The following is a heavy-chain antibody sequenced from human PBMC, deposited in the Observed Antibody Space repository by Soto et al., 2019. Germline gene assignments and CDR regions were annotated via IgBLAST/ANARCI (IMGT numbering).Heavy chain of an antibody. J-gene: IGHJ6*02. CDR2: IIPIFGTA. CDR1: GGTFSSYA. D-gene: IGHD7-27*01. V-gene: IGHV1-69*01. CDR3: ASSLKPMGTYYYYGMDV. Sequence: QVQLVQSGAEVKKPGSSVKVSCKASGGTFSSYAISWVRQAPGQGLEWMGGIIPIFGTANYAQKFQGRVTITADESTSTAYMELSSLRTEDTAVYYCASSLKPMGTYYYYGMDVWGQGTTVTVSS.